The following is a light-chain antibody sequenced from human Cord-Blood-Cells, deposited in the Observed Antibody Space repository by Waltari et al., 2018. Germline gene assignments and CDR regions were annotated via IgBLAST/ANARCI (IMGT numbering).Light chain of an antibody. V-gene: IGKV1-33*01. CDR3: QQYDNRPMYT. CDR1: QDISNY. Sequence: DIQMTQSPSSLSASVGASVTITCQASQDISNYLNWYQQKPGKAPKLLIYDASKLETGVPSRFMGSVSGTDFTFTISSLQPEDIATYYCQQYDNRPMYTFGQGTKLEIK. CDR2: DAS. J-gene: IGKJ2*01.